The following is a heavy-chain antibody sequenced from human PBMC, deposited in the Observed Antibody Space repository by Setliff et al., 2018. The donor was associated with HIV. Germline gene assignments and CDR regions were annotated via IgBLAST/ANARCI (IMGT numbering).Heavy chain of an antibody. CDR2: ISAYNGNT. D-gene: IGHD3-10*02. Sequence: ASVKVSCKASGYTFTSYGISWVRQAPGQGLEWMGWISAYNGNTNYARKLQGRVTMTTDTSTRTVYMELRSLRSDDTAVYYCAGIVRPSYYYYYYMDVWGKGTTVTVSS. J-gene: IGHJ6*03. V-gene: IGHV1-18*01. CDR1: GYTFTSYG. CDR3: AGIVRPSYYYYYYMDV.